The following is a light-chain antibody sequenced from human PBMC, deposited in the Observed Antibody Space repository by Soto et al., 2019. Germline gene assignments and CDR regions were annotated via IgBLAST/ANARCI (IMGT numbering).Light chain of an antibody. CDR3: SSYAGNNIFYV. J-gene: IGLJ1*01. Sequence: QSPLTQPPSASGAPGQSVTISCTGTSSDVGGYNYVSWYQQHPGKAPKLMIYEVSKRPSGVPDRFSGSKSGNTASLTVSGLQAEDEADYYCSSYAGNNIFYVFGTGTKVTVL. CDR2: EVS. V-gene: IGLV2-8*01. CDR1: SSDVGGYNY.